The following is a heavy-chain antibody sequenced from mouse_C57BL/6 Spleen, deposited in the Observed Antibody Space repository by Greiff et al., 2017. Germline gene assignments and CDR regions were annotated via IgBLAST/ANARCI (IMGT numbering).Heavy chain of an antibody. J-gene: IGHJ2*01. CDR2: IYIGNGYT. D-gene: IGHD1-1*01. CDR1: GYTFTSYG. V-gene: IGHV1-58*01. CDR3: ARFYYSDSREGYFDY. Sequence: EVKLQESGAELVRPGSSVKLSCKTSGYTFTSYGINWVKQRPGQGLDWIGYIYIGNGYTAYNEKFKGKATLTSDASSSTAYMQLSSLTSEDSAIYFCARFYYSDSREGYFDYWGQGTTLTVSS.